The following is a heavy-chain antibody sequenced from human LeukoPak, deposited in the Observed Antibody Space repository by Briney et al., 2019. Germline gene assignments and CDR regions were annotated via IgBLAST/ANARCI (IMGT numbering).Heavy chain of an antibody. Sequence: ASVKLSCKTSVYTFTGYGLSWGRQAPGQGLEGMGWITGNNGNTISAPSLQGRVTMTKDTSTNTAYMELTSLRSDDTAVYYCARDQRNSGSYRFEYWGQGTLVTVSS. V-gene: IGHV1-18*01. J-gene: IGHJ4*02. CDR1: VYTFTGYG. CDR2: ITGNNGNT. CDR3: ARDQRNSGSYRFEY. D-gene: IGHD1-26*01.